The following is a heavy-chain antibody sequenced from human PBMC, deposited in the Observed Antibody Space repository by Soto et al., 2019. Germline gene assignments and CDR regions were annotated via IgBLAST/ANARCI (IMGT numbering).Heavy chain of an antibody. CDR3: ARCPTKVVTSFDY. CDR2: IIPIFGTA. V-gene: IGHV1-69*13. J-gene: IGHJ4*02. Sequence: GASVKVSCKASGGTFSSYAISWVRQAPGQGLEWMGGIIPIFGTANYAQKFQGRVTITADESTSTAYMELSSLRSEDTAVYYCARCPTKVVTSFDYWGQGTLVTVSS. D-gene: IGHD4-17*01. CDR1: GGTFSSYA.